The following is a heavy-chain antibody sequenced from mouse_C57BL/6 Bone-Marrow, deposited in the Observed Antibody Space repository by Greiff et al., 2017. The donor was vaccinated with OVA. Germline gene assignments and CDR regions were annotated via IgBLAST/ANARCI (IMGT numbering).Heavy chain of an antibody. CDR1: GFTFSDFY. Sequence: EVQLMESGGGLVQSGRSLRLSCATSGFTFSDFYMEWVRQAPGKGLEWIAASRNKANDYTTEYSASVKGRFIVSRDTSQSILYLQMNALRAEDTAIYYCARDADYGSSYWYFDVWGTGTTVTVSS. CDR2: SRNKANDYTT. J-gene: IGHJ1*03. V-gene: IGHV7-1*01. CDR3: ARDADYGSSYWYFDV. D-gene: IGHD1-1*01.